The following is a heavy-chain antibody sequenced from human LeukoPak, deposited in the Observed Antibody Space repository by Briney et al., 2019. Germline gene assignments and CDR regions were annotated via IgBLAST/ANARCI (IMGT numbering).Heavy chain of an antibody. Sequence: GRSLRLSCAASGFTFDDYAMRWVRQAPGKGLEWVSGISWNSGSIGYADSVKGRLTISRDNAKNSLYLQMNSLRAEDMALYYCAKAPAPGYCSGGSCHYWYFDLWGRGTLVTVSS. CDR1: GFTFDDYA. CDR2: ISWNSGSI. CDR3: AKAPAPGYCSGGSCHYWYFDL. J-gene: IGHJ2*01. D-gene: IGHD2-15*01. V-gene: IGHV3-9*03.